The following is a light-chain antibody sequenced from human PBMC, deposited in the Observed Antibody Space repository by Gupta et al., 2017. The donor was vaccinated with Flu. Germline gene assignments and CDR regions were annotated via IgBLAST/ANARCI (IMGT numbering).Light chain of an antibody. CDR2: AAS. Sequence: PSSLSASVGDRVTITCRASQSISSYLNWYQQKPGKAPKLLIYAASSLQSGVPSRFSGSGSGTDFTLTISSLQPEDFATYYCQQSYSTLWTFGQGAKVEIK. CDR1: QSISSY. J-gene: IGKJ1*01. V-gene: IGKV1-39*01. CDR3: QQSYSTLWT.